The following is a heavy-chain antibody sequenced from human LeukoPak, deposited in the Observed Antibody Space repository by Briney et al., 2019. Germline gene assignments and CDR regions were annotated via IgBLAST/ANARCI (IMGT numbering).Heavy chain of an antibody. D-gene: IGHD3-3*01. CDR3: ARSPTIQWDDFWSGYYGDAFDI. Sequence: GGSLRLSCAASGFTFSSYWMSWVRQAPGKGLEWVANIKQDGSEKYYVDSVKGRFTISRDNAKNSLYLQMNSLRAEDTAVYYCARSPTIQWDDFWSGYYGDAFDIWGQGTMVTVSS. V-gene: IGHV3-7*01. CDR1: GFTFSSYW. J-gene: IGHJ3*02. CDR2: IKQDGSEK.